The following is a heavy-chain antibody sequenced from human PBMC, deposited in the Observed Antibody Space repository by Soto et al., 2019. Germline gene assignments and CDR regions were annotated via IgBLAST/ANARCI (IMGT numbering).Heavy chain of an antibody. CDR3: ARHPRGTVGYFDY. CDR1: GGSISSYY. V-gene: IGHV4-59*08. CDR2: IYYSGST. J-gene: IGHJ4*02. Sequence: SETLSLTCTVSGGSISSYYCSWIRQPPGKGLEWIGYIYYSGSTNYNPSLKSRVTISVDTSKNQFSLKLSSVTAADTAVYYCARHPRGTVGYFDYWGQGTLVTVSS. D-gene: IGHD4-4*01.